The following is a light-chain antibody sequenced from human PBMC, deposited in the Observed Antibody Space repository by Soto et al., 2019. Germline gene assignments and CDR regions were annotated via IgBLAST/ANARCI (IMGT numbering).Light chain of an antibody. CDR1: SSDVGSFNR. CDR2: EVR. Sequence: QPVLTQPPSVSGSPGQSVTISCTGTSSDVGSFNRVSWYQQPPGTAPKLMIYEVRNRPSGVPDRFSGSKSGNTASLTISGLQAEDEADYFCSSYTSSSTYVFGTGTQLTVL. J-gene: IGLJ1*01. CDR3: SSYTSSSTYV. V-gene: IGLV2-18*02.